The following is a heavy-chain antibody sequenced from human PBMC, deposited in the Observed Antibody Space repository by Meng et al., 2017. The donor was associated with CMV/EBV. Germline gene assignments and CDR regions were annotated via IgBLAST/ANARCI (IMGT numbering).Heavy chain of an antibody. CDR3: AKGTPDIVVVVAANGPFVY. CDR2: IRGRGGST. V-gene: IGHV3-23*01. D-gene: IGHD2-15*01. J-gene: IGHJ4*02. CDR1: FSSYA. Sequence: FSSYAMSWDRQAPGKGLEWVSAIRGRGGSTYYADSVKGRFTISRDNSKNTLYLQMNSLRAEDTAVYYCAKGTPDIVVVVAANGPFVYWGQGTLVTVSS.